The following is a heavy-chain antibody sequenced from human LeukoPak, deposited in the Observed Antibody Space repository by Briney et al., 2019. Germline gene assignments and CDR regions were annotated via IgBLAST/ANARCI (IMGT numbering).Heavy chain of an antibody. CDR1: GFTFSSYG. CDR3: ANIIVWWCYDY. D-gene: IGHD2-21*01. CDR2: ISGSGGST. J-gene: IGHJ4*02. Sequence: GGSLRLSCAASGFTFSSYGMSWVRQAPGKGLEWVSAISGSGGSTYYADSVKGRFTISRDNSKNTLYLQMNSLRAEDTAVYYCANIIVWWCYDYWGQGTLVTVSS. V-gene: IGHV3-23*01.